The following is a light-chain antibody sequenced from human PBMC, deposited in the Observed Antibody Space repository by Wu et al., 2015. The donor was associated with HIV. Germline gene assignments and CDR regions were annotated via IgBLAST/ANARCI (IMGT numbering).Light chain of an antibody. CDR2: DAS. CDR1: QSVSSN. V-gene: IGKV3D-15*01. CDR3: QQYNSGPIT. Sequence: VTLSCRASQSVSSNLVWYQQKPGQAPRLLIYDASTRATGIPARFSGSGSGTDFTLTISSLQSEDFAIYYCQQYNSGPITFGQGTRLEIK. J-gene: IGKJ5*01.